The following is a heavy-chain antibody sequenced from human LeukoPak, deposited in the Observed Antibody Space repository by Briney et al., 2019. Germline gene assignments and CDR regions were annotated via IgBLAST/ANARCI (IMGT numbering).Heavy chain of an antibody. CDR2: VWSDGNGK. D-gene: IGHD4-17*01. Sequence: GGSLRLSCAASGFTFNTFGMHWVRQAPGKGLEWVAVVWSDGNGKFHADSVKGRFTISRDNSKNTLYLQMNNLRAEDTAVYYCVRVLTVTFDSWGQGTLVTVSS. V-gene: IGHV3-33*01. J-gene: IGHJ4*02. CDR3: VRVLTVTFDS. CDR1: GFTFNTFG.